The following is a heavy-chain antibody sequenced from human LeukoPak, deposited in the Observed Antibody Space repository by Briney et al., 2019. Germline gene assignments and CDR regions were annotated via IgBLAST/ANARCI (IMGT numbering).Heavy chain of an antibody. V-gene: IGHV3-30*04. Sequence: GGSLRLSCAASGLTFSSYAMHWVRQAPGKGLEWVAVISYDGSNKYYADSVKGRFTISRDNSKNTLYLQMNSLRAEDTAVYYCARSVSPRHYCSGGSCYGGVDYWGQGTLVTVSS. CDR1: GLTFSSYA. CDR2: ISYDGSNK. D-gene: IGHD2-15*01. J-gene: IGHJ4*02. CDR3: ARSVSPRHYCSGGSCYGGVDY.